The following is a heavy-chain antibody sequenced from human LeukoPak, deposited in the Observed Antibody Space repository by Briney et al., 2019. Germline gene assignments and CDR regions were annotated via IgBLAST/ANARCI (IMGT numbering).Heavy chain of an antibody. CDR1: GYSIGTGYY. V-gene: IGHV4-38-2*01. J-gene: IGHJ5*02. CDR3: ARPNTWITEGFDH. D-gene: IGHD3-16*01. CDR2: IYGDGTT. Sequence: KPLETLSLTCSVSGYSIGTGYYWGWVRQPPGKGLQWIGSIYGDGTTFYNPSLKSRLTISIDTPKNQFSLKLTSMTAADTAVYYCARPNTWITEGFDHWGQGALVTVSS.